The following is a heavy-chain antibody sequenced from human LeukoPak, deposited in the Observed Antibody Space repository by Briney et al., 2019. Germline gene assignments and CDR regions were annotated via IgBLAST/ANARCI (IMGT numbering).Heavy chain of an antibody. CDR1: GFTFSNYW. CDR3: AREQSGWLFDY. Sequence: PGGSLRLSCAASGFTFSNYWMQWVRHAPGKGLVWVSRINNDGSSTIYADSVKGRLTISRDNAKNTLYLQMNSLRAEDTAVYYCAREQSGWLFDYWGRGTLVTVSS. CDR2: INNDGSST. D-gene: IGHD5-12*01. J-gene: IGHJ4*02. V-gene: IGHV3-74*01.